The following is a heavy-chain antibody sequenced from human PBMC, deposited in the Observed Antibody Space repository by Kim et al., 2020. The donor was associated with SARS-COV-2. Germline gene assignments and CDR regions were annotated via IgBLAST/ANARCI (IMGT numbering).Heavy chain of an antibody. Sequence: PSLKSRVTISVDTSKNQFSLKLSSVTAADSAVYYCVRHNFWSGFTYGMDVWGQGTTFTVSS. CDR3: VRHNFWSGFTYGMDV. V-gene: IGHV4-59*08. J-gene: IGHJ6*02. D-gene: IGHD3-3*01.